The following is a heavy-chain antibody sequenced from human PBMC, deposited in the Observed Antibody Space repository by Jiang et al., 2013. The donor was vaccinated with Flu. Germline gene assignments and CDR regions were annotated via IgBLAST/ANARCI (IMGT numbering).Heavy chain of an antibody. D-gene: IGHD3-10*01. CDR1: GFTVSSNY. CDR3: ARGYGSGSYYNDDYYYGMDV. Sequence: VQLVESGGGLIQPGGSLRLSCAASGFTVSSNYMSWVRQAPGKGLEWVSVIYSGGSTYYADSVKGRFTISRHNSKNTLYLQMNSLRAEDTAVYYCARGYGSGSYYNDDYYYGMDVWGQGTTV. V-gene: IGHV3-53*04. CDR2: IYSGGST. J-gene: IGHJ6*02.